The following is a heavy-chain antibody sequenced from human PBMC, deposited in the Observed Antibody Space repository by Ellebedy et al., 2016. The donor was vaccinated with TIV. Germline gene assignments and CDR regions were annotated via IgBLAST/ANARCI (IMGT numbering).Heavy chain of an antibody. D-gene: IGHD3-22*01. CDR3: TSPTLVVTH. Sequence: GESLKISCAASGFTFSGSAMHWVRQASGKGLEWVGRIRSKANSYATAYAASVKGRFTISRDDSKNTAYLQMNSLKTEDTAVYYCTSPTLVVTHWGQGTLVTVSS. CDR1: GFTFSGSA. V-gene: IGHV3-73*01. CDR2: IRSKANSYAT. J-gene: IGHJ1*01.